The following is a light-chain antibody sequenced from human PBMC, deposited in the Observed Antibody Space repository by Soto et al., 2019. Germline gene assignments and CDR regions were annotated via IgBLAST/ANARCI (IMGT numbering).Light chain of an antibody. Sequence: QSALTQPASLSGSPGQSITISCTGTSTDIGSHYLVSWYQQHPGKVPKLIIYDVATRPSGVSNRFSGSKSGSTASLIISRLQTEDEADYYCVSFTSSTTYVFGSGTKVTVL. CDR3: VSFTSSTTYV. J-gene: IGLJ1*01. CDR2: DVA. V-gene: IGLV2-14*02. CDR1: STDIGSHYL.